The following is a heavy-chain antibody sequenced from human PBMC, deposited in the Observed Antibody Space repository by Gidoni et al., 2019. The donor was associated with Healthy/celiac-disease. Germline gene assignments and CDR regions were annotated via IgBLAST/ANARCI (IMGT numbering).Heavy chain of an antibody. CDR1: GGTFSSYA. V-gene: IGHV1-69*04. Sequence: QVQLVQSGAEVKKPGSSVKVSCKASGGTFSSYAIRWVRQAPGQGLEWMGRIIPILGIANYAQKFQGRVTITADKSTSTAYMELSSLRSEDTAVYYCARDQVTICGVVSSTYYYYGMDVWGQGTTVTVSS. J-gene: IGHJ6*02. CDR2: IIPILGIA. D-gene: IGHD3-3*01. CDR3: ARDQVTICGVVSSTYYYYGMDV.